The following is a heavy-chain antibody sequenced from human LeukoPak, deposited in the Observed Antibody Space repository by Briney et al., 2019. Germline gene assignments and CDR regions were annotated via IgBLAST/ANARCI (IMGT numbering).Heavy chain of an antibody. Sequence: SVKVSCKASGGTFSSYAISWVRQAPGQGLEWMGRFIPILGIANYAQKFQGRVTITADKSTSTAYMELSSLRSEDTAVYYCARVTVVMAAIDYWGQGTLVTVSS. CDR3: ARVTVVMAAIDY. V-gene: IGHV1-69*04. CDR2: FIPILGIA. CDR1: GGTFSSYA. J-gene: IGHJ4*02. D-gene: IGHD1-14*01.